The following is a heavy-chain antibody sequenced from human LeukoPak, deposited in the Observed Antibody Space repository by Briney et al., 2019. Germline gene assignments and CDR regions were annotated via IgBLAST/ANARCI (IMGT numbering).Heavy chain of an antibody. Sequence: RGSLRLSCAASGVTSCSYAMSWVRHAPGEGLEWVSAISGSSGSTYYADSVKGRFTISRDNSKNTLYLQMNTLRAVDTAVYYCANIGGYCSSTRGYSSFACCGEGSLVTVSS. D-gene: IGHD2-2*01. V-gene: IGHV3-23*01. CDR3: ANIGGYCSSTRGYSSFAC. CDR1: GVTSCSYA. J-gene: IGHJ4*02. CDR2: ISGSSGST.